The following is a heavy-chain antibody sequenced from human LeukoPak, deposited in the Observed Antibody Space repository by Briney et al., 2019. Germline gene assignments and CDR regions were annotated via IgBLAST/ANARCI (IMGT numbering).Heavy chain of an antibody. D-gene: IGHD4-11*01. CDR3: VRDPSNSGNWFDL. CDR1: GFNLRDYW. J-gene: IGHJ5*02. CDR2: LGTDGTYT. Sequence: GGSLRLSCAASGFNLRDYWMHWVRQAPGKGLVWVSRLGTDGTYTNYADSVRGRFTISRDNAKNTLYLQMDSLRAEDAAFYYCVRDPSNSGNWFDLWGQGTLVTVSS. V-gene: IGHV3-74*01.